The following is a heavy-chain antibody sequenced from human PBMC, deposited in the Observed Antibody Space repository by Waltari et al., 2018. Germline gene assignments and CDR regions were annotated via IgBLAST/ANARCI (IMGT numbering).Heavy chain of an antibody. CDR3: ARDRVSAQGGSCYP. J-gene: IGHJ5*02. CDR1: GFTFSRYS. CDR2: ISSSSSYI. Sequence: EVQLVESGGGLVKLGGSLRLSCAASGFTFSRYSLNLVRRAPGKGLEWVSSISSSSSYIYYADSVKGRFTISRDNAKNSLYLQMNSLRAEDTAVYYCARDRVSAQGGSCYPWGQGTLVTVSS. D-gene: IGHD2-15*01. V-gene: IGHV3-21*01.